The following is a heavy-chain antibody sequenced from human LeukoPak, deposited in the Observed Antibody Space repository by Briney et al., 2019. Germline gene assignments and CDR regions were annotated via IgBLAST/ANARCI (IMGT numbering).Heavy chain of an antibody. V-gene: IGHV1-69*04. CDR1: GGTFSSYA. Sequence: SVKVSCKASGGTFSSYAISWVRQAPGQGLEWMGRIIPILGIANYAQKFQGRVTITADKSTSTAYMELSSLRSEDTAVYYCARGLPNGAATGSWGQGTLVAVSS. J-gene: IGHJ5*02. CDR2: IIPILGIA. D-gene: IGHD2-15*01. CDR3: ARGLPNGAATGS.